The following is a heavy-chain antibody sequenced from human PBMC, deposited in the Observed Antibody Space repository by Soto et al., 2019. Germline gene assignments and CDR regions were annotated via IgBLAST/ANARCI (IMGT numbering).Heavy chain of an antibody. CDR2: IIPIFGTA. D-gene: IGHD6-13*01. CDR3: ARDHVAAAGAYYYYYGMDV. Sequence: SVKVSCKASGGTFSSYAISWVRQAPGQGLEWMGGIIPIFGTANYAQKFQGRVTITADESTSTAYMELSSLRSEDTAVYYCARDHVAAAGAYYYYYGMDVWGQGTTVTAP. V-gene: IGHV1-69*13. CDR1: GGTFSSYA. J-gene: IGHJ6*02.